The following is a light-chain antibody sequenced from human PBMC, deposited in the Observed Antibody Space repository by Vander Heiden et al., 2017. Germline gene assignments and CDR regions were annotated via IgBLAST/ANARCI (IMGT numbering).Light chain of an antibody. CDR1: QTISTW. Sequence: QLTPTPSSLSASVGDRVTITCRASQTISTWLAWYQQKPGKAPNLLIYTVSTLQSGVPSRFSGSGSGTEFTLTISSLQPDDFATYYCQQYHSYTWAFGQGTKVEI. V-gene: IGKV1-5*03. CDR3: QQYHSYTWA. CDR2: TVS. J-gene: IGKJ1*01.